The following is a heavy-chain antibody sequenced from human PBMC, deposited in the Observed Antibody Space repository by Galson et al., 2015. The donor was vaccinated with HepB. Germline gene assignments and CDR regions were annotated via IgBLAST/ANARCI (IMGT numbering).Heavy chain of an antibody. CDR2: IHGIGTST. Sequence: SLRLSCAASGFTFSNYGMNWVRQAPGKGLEWVSAIHGIGTSTFYADSVKGRFTISRDNSESTLYLQMNSLRAEDTAVYYCAKGRGTGWYVADPWGQGTLVTVSS. CDR3: AKGRGTGWYVADP. V-gene: IGHV3-23*01. D-gene: IGHD6-19*01. J-gene: IGHJ5*02. CDR1: GFTFSNYG.